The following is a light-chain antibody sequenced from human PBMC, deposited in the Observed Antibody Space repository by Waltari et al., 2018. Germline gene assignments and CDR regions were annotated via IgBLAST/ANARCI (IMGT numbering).Light chain of an antibody. Sequence: SYVLTQPPSVSVAPGKTARRTCGGNNMGRKSVHWYQQKRGQAPVLVVYDDSDRPSGIPERFSGSTSGNTATLPRSRVEAGDEADYYCQVWDSSSDPYLFGTGTKVTVL. V-gene: IGLV3-21*03. CDR1: NMGRKS. J-gene: IGLJ1*01. CDR2: DDS. CDR3: QVWDSSSDPYL.